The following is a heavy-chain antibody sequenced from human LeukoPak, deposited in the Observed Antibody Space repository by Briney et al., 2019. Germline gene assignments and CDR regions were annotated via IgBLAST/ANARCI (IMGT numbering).Heavy chain of an antibody. Sequence: PGGSLRLSCAASGFTFSNYNMNWVRQAPGKGLEWVSYISSSSSTIYYADSVKGRFTISRDNAKNSLYLQMNSLRAEDTAVYYCARGRDGYNLVDAFDIWGQGIMATVSS. CDR3: ARGRDGYNLVDAFDI. CDR2: ISSSSSTI. V-gene: IGHV3-48*01. J-gene: IGHJ3*02. D-gene: IGHD5-24*01. CDR1: GFTFSNYN.